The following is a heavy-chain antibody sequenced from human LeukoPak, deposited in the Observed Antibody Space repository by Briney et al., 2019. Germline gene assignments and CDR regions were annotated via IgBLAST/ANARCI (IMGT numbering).Heavy chain of an antibody. Sequence: GGSLRLSCAASGFSSSNYWMHWVRHTPGKGLVWVSRISGDEIWTSYADSVKGRFIISRDNARNTVYLQMSSLRTEDTAVYYCARECNSGRKQTDAFDIWGQGTMVTVSS. CDR2: ISGDEIWT. V-gene: IGHV3-74*01. CDR1: GFSSSNYW. CDR3: ARECNSGRKQTDAFDI. J-gene: IGHJ3*02. D-gene: IGHD2/OR15-2a*01.